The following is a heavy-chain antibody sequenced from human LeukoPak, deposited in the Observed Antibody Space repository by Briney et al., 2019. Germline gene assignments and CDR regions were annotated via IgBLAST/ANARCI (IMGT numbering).Heavy chain of an antibody. J-gene: IGHJ3*02. D-gene: IGHD3-9*01. V-gene: IGHV1-46*01. CDR1: GYTFTSYY. Sequence: GASVKVSCKASGYTFTSYYMHWVRQAPGQGLEWMGVLNPTYDIPIYAQKFEGRVTMTSDMSTSTVYMELSSLTSDDTAVYFCAKDPRNILTGDYDDFDMWGQGTMVIVSS. CDR2: LNPTYDIP. CDR3: AKDPRNILTGDYDDFDM.